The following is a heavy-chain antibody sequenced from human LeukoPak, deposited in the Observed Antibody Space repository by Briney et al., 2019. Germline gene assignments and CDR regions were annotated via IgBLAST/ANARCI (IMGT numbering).Heavy chain of an antibody. CDR1: GYTFTGYY. J-gene: IGHJ4*02. V-gene: IGHV1-2*02. CDR2: INPNNGGT. D-gene: IGHD3-22*01. Sequence: ASVKVSCKASGYTFTGYYLHWVRQAPGQGLEWMGWINPNNGGTNYAQKFQGRVTMTRDTSISTAYMELSRLRSDDTAVYYCAGYYYDTSSSDYWGQGTLVTVSS. CDR3: AGYYYDTSSSDY.